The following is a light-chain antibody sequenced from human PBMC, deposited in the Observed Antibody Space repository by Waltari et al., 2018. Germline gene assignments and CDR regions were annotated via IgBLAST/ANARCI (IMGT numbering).Light chain of an antibody. J-gene: IGLJ3*02. Sequence: QLVLTQSPSASASLGASVKLTCTLSRGHSSNLIAWLPQPPEKGPRYLMKVNSDGSHSKGDDVPHGVSGSSSGAERYLTISNPQSEDEADYYCETGGHGTWVFGGGTKLTVL. CDR1: RGHSSNL. V-gene: IGLV4-69*01. CDR2: VNSDGSH. CDR3: ETGGHGTWV.